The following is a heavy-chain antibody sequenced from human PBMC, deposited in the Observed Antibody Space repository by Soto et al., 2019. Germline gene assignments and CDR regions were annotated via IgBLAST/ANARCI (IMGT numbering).Heavy chain of an antibody. J-gene: IGHJ4*02. Sequence: QVQLVESGGGVVQPGRSLRLSCAASGVTFSGYGMHWVRQAPGKGLEWVAATSYDENYKYYADSVKGRFTISRDNSTHTLFLQMNSLRNEDTAVYYCARQGGSSGIWYSDYWGQGSLVTVSS. CDR3: ARQGGSSGIWYSDY. CDR1: GVTFSGYG. D-gene: IGHD6-6*01. V-gene: IGHV3-30*03. CDR2: TSYDENYK.